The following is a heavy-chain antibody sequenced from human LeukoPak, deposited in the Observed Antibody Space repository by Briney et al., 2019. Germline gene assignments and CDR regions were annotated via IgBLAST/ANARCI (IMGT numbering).Heavy chain of an antibody. CDR1: GFTFSSYS. CDR3: AKDRGLNHGFDV. J-gene: IGHJ3*01. Sequence: GGSLRLSRAASGFTFSSYSMNWVRQAPGKGLEWVSSISSGSSYIYYADSVKGRFSISRDNAKNSLYLQMNTLGAEDTAVYYCAKDRGLNHGFDVWGQGTMVTVSS. V-gene: IGHV3-21*01. D-gene: IGHD4/OR15-4a*01. CDR2: ISSGSSYI.